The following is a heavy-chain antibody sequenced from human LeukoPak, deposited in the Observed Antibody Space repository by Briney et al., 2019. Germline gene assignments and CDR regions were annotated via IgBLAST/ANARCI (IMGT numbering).Heavy chain of an antibody. CDR3: AKWVSTWGFDN. D-gene: IGHD1-26*01. V-gene: IGHV3-7*01. CDR2: INADGRAE. CDR1: GFTFNKSW. Sequence: GGSLRLSCAASGFTFNKSWMTWVRQPPGRGLEWVANINADGRAEYYVDSVKGRFAISRDNAKSSVFLQMNNLRAEDTAVYYCAKWVSTWGFDNWGQGTLVTVSS. J-gene: IGHJ4*02.